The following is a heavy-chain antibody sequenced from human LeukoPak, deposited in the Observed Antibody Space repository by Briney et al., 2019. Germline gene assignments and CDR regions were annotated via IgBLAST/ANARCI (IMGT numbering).Heavy chain of an antibody. CDR1: GYTFTSYA. CDR2: INTNTGNP. CDR3: ADGGVTTTNEGFDAFDI. J-gene: IGHJ3*02. V-gene: IGHV7-4-1*02. Sequence: ASVKVSCKASGYTFTSYAMNWARQAPGQGLEWMGWINTNTGNPTYAQGFTGRFVFSMDTSVSTAYLQISSLKAEDTAVYYCADGGVTTTNEGFDAFDIWGQGTMVTVSS. D-gene: IGHD4-17*01.